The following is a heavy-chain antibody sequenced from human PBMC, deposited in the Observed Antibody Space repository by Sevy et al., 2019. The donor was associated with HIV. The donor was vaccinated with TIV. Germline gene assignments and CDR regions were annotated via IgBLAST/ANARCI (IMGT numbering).Heavy chain of an antibody. J-gene: IGHJ1*01. Sequence: GGSLRLSCAASGFTFSSYAMHWVRQAPGKGLEWVAVISYDGSNKYYEDSVKGRLTISRDNSKNTLYLQMNSLRAEDTAVYYCARERDYYGSGSPIQHWGQGTLVTVSS. CDR1: GFTFSSYA. V-gene: IGHV3-30*04. D-gene: IGHD3-10*01. CDR2: ISYDGSNK. CDR3: ARERDYYGSGSPIQH.